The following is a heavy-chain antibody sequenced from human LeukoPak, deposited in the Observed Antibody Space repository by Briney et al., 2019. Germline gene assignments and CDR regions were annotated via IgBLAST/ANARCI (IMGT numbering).Heavy chain of an antibody. CDR1: GYTFTGYY. D-gene: IGHD5-12*01. Sequence: GASVEVSYKASGYTFTGYYMHWVRQAPGRGLEWMGWINPNSGGTNYAQKFQGRVTMTRDTSISTAYMELSRLRSDDTAVYYCAKQGRGYSGYVDYWGQGTLVTVSS. CDR3: AKQGRGYSGYVDY. V-gene: IGHV1-2*02. J-gene: IGHJ4*03. CDR2: INPNSGGT.